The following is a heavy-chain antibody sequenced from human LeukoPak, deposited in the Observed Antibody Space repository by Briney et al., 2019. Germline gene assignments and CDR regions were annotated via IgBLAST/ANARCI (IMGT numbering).Heavy chain of an antibody. CDR2: ISGYNGNT. J-gene: IGHJ4*02. V-gene: IGHV1-18*01. CDR1: GYTFTSYG. Sequence: ASVKVSCKASGYTFTSYGISWVRQAPGQGLEWMGWISGYNGNTNYAQNLQGRLTMTTDTSTSTAYMELRSLRSDDTAVYFCARASASLTGIAALGFDLWGQGTLVTVSS. CDR3: ARASASLTGIAALGFDL. D-gene: IGHD6-13*01.